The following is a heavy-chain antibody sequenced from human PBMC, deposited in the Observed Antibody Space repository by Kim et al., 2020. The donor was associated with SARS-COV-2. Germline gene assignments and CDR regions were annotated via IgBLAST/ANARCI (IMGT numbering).Heavy chain of an antibody. CDR1: GFTFSTSG. CDR2: ISYDGSKK. Sequence: GGSLRLSCAASGFTFSTSGMHWVRQAPGKGLEWVAVISYDGSKKYFADSVKGRFTISRDNSENTLSLLMNSLRADDTAVYYCATSSRDTAMVPSYYYGL. CDR3: ATSSRDTAMVPSYYYGL. J-gene: IGHJ6*01. D-gene: IGHD5-18*01. V-gene: IGHV3-33*05.